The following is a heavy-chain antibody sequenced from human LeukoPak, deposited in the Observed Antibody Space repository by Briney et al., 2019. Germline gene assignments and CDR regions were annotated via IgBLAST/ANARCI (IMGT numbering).Heavy chain of an antibody. Sequence: GESLKICCKGSGYSFTIYWIGWVRQMPGKGLEWMGIIYPGDSDTRYSPSFQGQVTISADKSISTAYLQWSSLKASDTAMYYCARIGADNLTGRHYFDYWGQGTLDTVSS. CDR1: GYSFTIYW. CDR3: ARIGADNLTGRHYFDY. D-gene: IGHD3-9*01. CDR2: IYPGDSDT. V-gene: IGHV5-51*01. J-gene: IGHJ4*02.